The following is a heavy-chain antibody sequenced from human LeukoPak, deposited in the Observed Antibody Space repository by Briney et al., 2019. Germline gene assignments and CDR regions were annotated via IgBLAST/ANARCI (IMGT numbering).Heavy chain of an antibody. J-gene: IGHJ4*02. D-gene: IGHD3-10*01. Sequence: GESLKISCAASGFTFSNYAMNWVRQAPGKGLEWVSDISGSGRSIYYGDSFQGRFTISRDNSKNTVYLQMNSLRAEDTAIYYCAKGVRPYGDYFDYWGQGTLVTVSS. CDR3: AKGVRPYGDYFDY. CDR1: GFTFSNYA. V-gene: IGHV3-23*01. CDR2: ISGSGRSI.